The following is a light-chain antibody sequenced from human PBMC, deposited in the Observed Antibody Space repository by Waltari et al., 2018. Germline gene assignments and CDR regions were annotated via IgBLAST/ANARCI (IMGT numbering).Light chain of an antibody. CDR3: SAWDDSLVGPA. V-gene: IGLV1-44*01. CDR1: NSHIGTNN. J-gene: IGLJ2*01. Sequence: QSILVQPPSASRTPGQRVTIFSSGSNSHIGTNNVNWYQQLPGTAPKLLIYNNNLRPSGVPDRFSGSRSGTSASLAISGLQSEDEAEYHCSAWDDSLVGPAFGGGTNLTVL. CDR2: NNN.